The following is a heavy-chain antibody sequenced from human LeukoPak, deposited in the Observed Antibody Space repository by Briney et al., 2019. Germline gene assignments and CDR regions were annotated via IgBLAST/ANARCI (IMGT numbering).Heavy chain of an antibody. V-gene: IGHV4-39*01. Sequence: SETLSLTCTVSGGSISSSSYYWGWIRQPPGKGLEWIGSIYYTGSSYYNPSLTRRVTISEDTSKNQFSLKLSSVTAADTAVYYCARQGGYEVFDYWGQGTLVTVSS. CDR1: GGSISSSSYY. D-gene: IGHD5-12*01. CDR3: ARQGGYEVFDY. J-gene: IGHJ4*02. CDR2: IYYTGSS.